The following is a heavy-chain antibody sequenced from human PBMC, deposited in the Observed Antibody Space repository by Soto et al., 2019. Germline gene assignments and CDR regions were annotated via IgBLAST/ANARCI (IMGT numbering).Heavy chain of an antibody. J-gene: IGHJ2*01. V-gene: IGHV3-48*02. CDR3: ARDSASYSSSSGSYWYFDL. CDR2: ITSGSATI. Sequence: EVQLVESGGGLVQPGGSLRLSCAASGFTFSSFSMNWVRQAPGKGLEWVSYITSGSATIYYADSVKGRFTISRDNAKNSLYLQMNSLRDDDTAVYYCARDSASYSSSSGSYWYFDLWGRGTLVTVSS. CDR1: GFTFSSFS. D-gene: IGHD6-6*01.